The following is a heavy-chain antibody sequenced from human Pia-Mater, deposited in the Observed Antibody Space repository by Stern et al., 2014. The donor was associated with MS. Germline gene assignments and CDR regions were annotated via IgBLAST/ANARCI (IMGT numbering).Heavy chain of an antibody. V-gene: IGHV1-69*06. J-gene: IGHJ6*02. Sequence: VPLVESGAEVKKPGSSVKVSCKASGGTFSSYAISWVRQAPGQGLEWLGGIIPIFGTANYAQKFQGRVTITADKSTSTAYMELSSLRSEDTAVYYCARRGMGATTKYGMDVWGQGTTVTVSS. CDR1: GGTFSSYA. D-gene: IGHD1-26*01. CDR3: ARRGMGATTKYGMDV. CDR2: IIPIFGTA.